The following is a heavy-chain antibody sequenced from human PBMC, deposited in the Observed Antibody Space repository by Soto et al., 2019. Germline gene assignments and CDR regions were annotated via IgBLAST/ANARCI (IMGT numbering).Heavy chain of an antibody. D-gene: IGHD3-3*01. CDR1: GFTFSSFG. V-gene: IGHV3-33*01. J-gene: IGHJ6*02. CDR2: IWYDGSKK. CDR3: ARDASYYSLWSGYYPSRNGMDV. Sequence: QVQVVESGGGVVQPGRSLRLSCAASGFTFSSFGMHWVRQAPGKGLEWVSLIWYDGSKKSYGDSVKGRFTISRDNSRNTVDLQMNSLRADDTAAYYCARDASYYSLWSGYYPSRNGMDVWGQGTTVTVSS.